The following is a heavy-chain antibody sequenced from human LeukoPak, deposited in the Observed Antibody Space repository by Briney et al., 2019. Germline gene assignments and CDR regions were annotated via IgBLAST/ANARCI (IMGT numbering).Heavy chain of an antibody. J-gene: IGHJ3*02. CDR3: ARLGGSPPLSAFDI. CDR2: IYYSGST. CDR1: GGSISRYY. V-gene: IGHV4-59*01. D-gene: IGHD1-26*01. Sequence: SETLSLTCTVSGGSISRYYWRWIRHPPGKGLEWIGYIYYSGSTNYNPSLKSRVTISVDTSKNQFSLKLSSVTAADTAVYYCARLGGSPPLSAFDIWGQGTMVTVSS.